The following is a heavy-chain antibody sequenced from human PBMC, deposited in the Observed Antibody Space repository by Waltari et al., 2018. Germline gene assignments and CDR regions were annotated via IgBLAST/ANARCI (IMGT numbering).Heavy chain of an antibody. Sequence: QVQLQESGPGLVKPSQTLSLTCPVSGAPIRSGHYYWSWIRQPAGKGLEGIGRIYINGGTTYNPSLKSRVTRSIDTSKNRFSLKLTSVTAADTAMYYCASDRYYYDSSGSGAYWGQGALVTVSS. CDR3: ASDRYYYDSSGSGAY. CDR1: GAPIRSGHYY. J-gene: IGHJ4*02. V-gene: IGHV4-61*02. D-gene: IGHD3-22*01. CDR2: IYINGGT.